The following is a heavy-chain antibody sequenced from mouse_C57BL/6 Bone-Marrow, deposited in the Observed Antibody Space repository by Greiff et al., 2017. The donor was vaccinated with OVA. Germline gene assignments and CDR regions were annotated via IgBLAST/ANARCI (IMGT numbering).Heavy chain of an antibody. CDR1: GYTFTSYW. J-gene: IGHJ3*01. Sequence: EVQLQQSGTVLARPGASVKMSCKTSGYTFTSYWMHWVKQRPGQGLEWIGAIYPGNSDTSYNQKFKGKAKLTAVTSASTAYMELSSLTNEDSAVYYCTRGDGYGAWFAYWGQGTLVTVSA. CDR3: TRGDGYGAWFAY. CDR2: IYPGNSDT. V-gene: IGHV1-5*01. D-gene: IGHD2-3*01.